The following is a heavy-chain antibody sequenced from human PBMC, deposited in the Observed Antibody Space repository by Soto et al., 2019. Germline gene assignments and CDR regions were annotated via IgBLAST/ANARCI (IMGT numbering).Heavy chain of an antibody. J-gene: IGHJ4*02. D-gene: IGHD2-15*01. V-gene: IGHV4-39*01. CDR1: GGSISSSTYY. CDR3: ARHARGSCYS. Sequence: QLPLQESGPGLVKPSETLSLICTVSGGSISSSTYYWGWIRQPPGKGLEWIGNIYYSGSTYYNPSLKSRVTISVDTSKNQFSLKLSSVTAADTAMYFCARHARGSCYSWGQGTLVTVSS. CDR2: IYYSGST.